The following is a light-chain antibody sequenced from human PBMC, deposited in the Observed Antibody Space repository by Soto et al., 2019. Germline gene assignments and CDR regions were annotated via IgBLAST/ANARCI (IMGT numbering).Light chain of an antibody. CDR3: QQYTSYPRT. CDR1: QSISGR. Sequence: DIQMTQSPSTLSASVGDRVTITCRASQSISGRLAWYQQKPGKAPKLVIYDASSLESGVPSRFSGSGSGTDFTLTISSLQPDDFASYFCQQYTSYPRTFGGGTKVDIK. CDR2: DAS. J-gene: IGKJ4*01. V-gene: IGKV1-5*01.